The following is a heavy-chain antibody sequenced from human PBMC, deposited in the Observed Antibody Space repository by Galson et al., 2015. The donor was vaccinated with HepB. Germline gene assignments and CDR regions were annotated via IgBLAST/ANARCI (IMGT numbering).Heavy chain of an antibody. V-gene: IGHV3-74*01. CDR1: GFTFSSYW. CDR3: ATPQTHYDFWSGYSESYYFDY. Sequence: SLRLSCAASGFTFSSYWMHWVRQAPGKGLVWVSRINSDGSSTSYADSVKGRFTISRDNAKNTLYLQMNSLRAEDTAVYYCATPQTHYDFWSGYSESYYFDYWGQGTLVTVSS. CDR2: INSDGSST. D-gene: IGHD3-3*01. J-gene: IGHJ4*02.